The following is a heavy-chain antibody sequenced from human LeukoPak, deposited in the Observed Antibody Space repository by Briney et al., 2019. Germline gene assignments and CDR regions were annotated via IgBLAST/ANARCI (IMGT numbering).Heavy chain of an antibody. CDR3: ARGRRSSCYSGVDS. J-gene: IGHJ4*02. D-gene: IGHD2-2*02. Sequence: EGSLRLSCAASGFTFRTYAKSWVRQAPGKGLEWFSSISDSGGSTYYADSVKGRFTISRDNSKNTLYLQMSSLGAEDTAVYYCARGRRSSCYSGVDSWGQGTLVTVSS. CDR2: ISDSGGST. V-gene: IGHV3-23*01. CDR1: GFTFRTYA.